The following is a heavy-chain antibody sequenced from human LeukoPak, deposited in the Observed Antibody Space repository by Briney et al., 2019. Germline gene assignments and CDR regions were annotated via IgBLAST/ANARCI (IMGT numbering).Heavy chain of an antibody. V-gene: IGHV2-70*01. CDR2: IDWDDDK. CDR3: ARATDIVATYGMDV. CDR1: GFSLSTSGMC. Sequence: ESGPALVKPTQTLTLTCTFSGFSLSTSGMCVSWIRQPPGKALEWLAPIDWDDDKYYSTSLKTRLTISKDTSKNQVVLTITNMDPVDTATYYCARATDIVATYGMDVWGKGTTVTVSS. D-gene: IGHD5-12*01. J-gene: IGHJ6*04.